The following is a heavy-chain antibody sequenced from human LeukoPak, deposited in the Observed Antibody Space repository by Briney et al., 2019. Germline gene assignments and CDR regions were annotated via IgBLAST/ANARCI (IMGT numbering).Heavy chain of an antibody. V-gene: IGHV1-2*02. CDR3: ASRTGKYSYGMDV. Sequence: GASVKVSCKASGYTLTDFYMHWVRQAPGQGLEWMGWINPNSGGTNYAQKFQGRVTMTRDTSISTAYMELSRLRSDDTAVCYCASRTGKYSYGMDVWGQGTTVTVSS. CDR1: GYTLTDFY. D-gene: IGHD1/OR15-1a*01. CDR2: INPNSGGT. J-gene: IGHJ6*02.